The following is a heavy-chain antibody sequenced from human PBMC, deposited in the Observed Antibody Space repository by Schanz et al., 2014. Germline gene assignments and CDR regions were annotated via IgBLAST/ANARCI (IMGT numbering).Heavy chain of an antibody. J-gene: IGHJ2*01. CDR1: GFTFSSHW. CDR3: AKDAPYPFDL. CDR2: INSVGSNT. Sequence: EVQLVESGGGLVQPGGSLRLSCAVSGFTFSSHWMHWVRQDPGKGLVWVARINSVGSNTDYADSVTGRFTISRDNAKNTLYLQMNTLRAEDTAVYYCAKDAPYPFDLWGRGTLITVSS. V-gene: IGHV3-74*01.